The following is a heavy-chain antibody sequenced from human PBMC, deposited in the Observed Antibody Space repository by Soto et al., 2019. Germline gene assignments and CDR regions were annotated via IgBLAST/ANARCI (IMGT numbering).Heavy chain of an antibody. CDR2: IIPLFGTA. D-gene: IGHD6-19*01. V-gene: IGHV1-69*01. J-gene: IGHJ4*02. CDR1: GGTFSTYA. CDR3: ARLKGTYRSGYYYFDF. Sequence: QVQLEQSGGEVKQPGSSVRVSCKTSGGTFSTYAINWVRQAPGQGLEWMGAIIPLFGTADYSQKFQGRVTITADESTSTAYMALSSLRFDDTAVYFCARLKGTYRSGYYYFDFWGQGTLVTVSS.